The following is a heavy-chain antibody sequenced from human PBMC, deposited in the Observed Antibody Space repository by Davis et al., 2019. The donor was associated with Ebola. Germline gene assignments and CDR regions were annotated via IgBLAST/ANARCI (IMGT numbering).Heavy chain of an antibody. D-gene: IGHD5-12*01. CDR3: AGGGYGTSCDY. CDR1: GWSSSAYS. V-gene: IGHV4-34*01. Sequence: SETLSLTCAVYGWSSSAYSWSWVRQPPGKGLEWIGEINHSGSTNYNPSLKSRVTISVDTSKNQFSLKLSSVTAADTAVYYCAGGGYGTSCDYWGQGTLVTVSS. J-gene: IGHJ4*02. CDR2: INHSGST.